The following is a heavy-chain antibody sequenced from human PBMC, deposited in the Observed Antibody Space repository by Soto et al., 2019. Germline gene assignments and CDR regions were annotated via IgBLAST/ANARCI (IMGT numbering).Heavy chain of an antibody. CDR3: ARGDTYYVNWYFDY. J-gene: IGHJ4*02. V-gene: IGHV1-18*01. CDR1: GFTFTNYY. D-gene: IGHD1-1*01. CDR2: ISAYSGNT. Sequence: QVQLVQSGAEVKKPGASVKVSCKTSGFTFTNYYINWVRQAPGQGLEVMGWISAYSGNTNYAQNLQARVTMTTDTSASTAYLELRSLRSDDTAVYFCARGDTYYVNWYFDYWGQGTLVTVSS.